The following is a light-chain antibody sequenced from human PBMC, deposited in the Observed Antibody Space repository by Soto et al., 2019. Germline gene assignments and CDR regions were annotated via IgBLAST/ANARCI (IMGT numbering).Light chain of an antibody. CDR1: QRVADTY. CDR3: QQFSSYPLT. V-gene: IGKV3-20*01. CDR2: GAS. J-gene: IGKJ4*01. Sequence: EIVLSQSPGTLSLSPGERATLSCRASQRVADTYLAWYQQKPGQAPRLLIYGASRRATGIPERFSGSGSETDFTLTISRLEPEDFAVFYCQQFSSYPLTFGGGTKVEIK.